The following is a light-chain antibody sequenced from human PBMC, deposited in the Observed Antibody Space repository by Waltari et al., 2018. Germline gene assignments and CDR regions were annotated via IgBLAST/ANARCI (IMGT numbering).Light chain of an antibody. V-gene: IGKV1-39*01. CDR1: QTVYKY. Sequence: DTQMTQSPYSLSASVGDRVTITCRASQTVYKYLNWYQQKPGKAPKLLIYAGSSLQSGVTPRFSGSGFGTYFTITITSVQPEDFATYYCQQRYSPPPITFGQGTRLEI. CDR3: QQRYSPPPIT. J-gene: IGKJ5*01. CDR2: AGS.